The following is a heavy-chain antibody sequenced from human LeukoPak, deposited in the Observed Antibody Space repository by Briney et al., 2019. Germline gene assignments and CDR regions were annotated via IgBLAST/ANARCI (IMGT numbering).Heavy chain of an antibody. D-gene: IGHD3-10*01. V-gene: IGHV5-51*01. CDR2: IFPGDSDT. CDR1: RDSFNTYW. CDR3: ARDPMVRGVYSWFDP. J-gene: IGHJ5*02. Sequence: GESLKISCKGSRDSFNTYWIGWVRQMPGKGLECMGIIFPGDSDTRYSPSFQGQVTISVDKSISTAYLQWSRLTSDDTAVYYCARDPMVRGVYSWFDPWGQGTLVTVSS.